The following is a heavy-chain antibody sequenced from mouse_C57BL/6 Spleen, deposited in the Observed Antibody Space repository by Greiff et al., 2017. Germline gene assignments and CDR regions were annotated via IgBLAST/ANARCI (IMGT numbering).Heavy chain of an antibody. CDR3: ARAGLRLLFAY. CDR1: GYAFSSYW. D-gene: IGHD3-2*02. CDR2: IYPGDGDT. V-gene: IGHV1-80*01. J-gene: IGHJ3*01. Sequence: VMLVESGAELVKPGASVKISCKASGYAFSSYWMNWVKQRPGKGLEWIGQIYPGDGDTNYNGKFKGKATLTADKSSSTAYMQRSSLTSEDSAVYFCARAGLRLLFAYWGQGTLVTVSA.